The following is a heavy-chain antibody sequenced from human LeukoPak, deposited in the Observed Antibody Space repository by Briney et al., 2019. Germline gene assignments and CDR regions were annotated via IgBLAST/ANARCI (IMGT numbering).Heavy chain of an antibody. CDR3: AREGFCSGTNCPAVY. J-gene: IGHJ4*02. D-gene: IGHD2-2*01. CDR2: INPNSGGT. V-gene: IGHV1-46*02. CDR1: GYTFNFYY. Sequence: ASVKVSCKASGYTFNFYYVHWVRQAPGQGLEWMGIINPNSGGTTYVQKFQGRVTLTGDTSASTVFMELSSLTSEDTAVYYCAREGFCSGTNCPAVYWGQGTLVTVSS.